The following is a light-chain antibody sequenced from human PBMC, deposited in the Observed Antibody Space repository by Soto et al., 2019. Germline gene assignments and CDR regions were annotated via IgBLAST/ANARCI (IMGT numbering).Light chain of an antibody. V-gene: IGKV1-39*01. J-gene: IGKJ5*01. Sequence: DIQVTQSPSTLSAFVGDRVILTCRASQSISSYLNWYQQKPGKAPKLLIYAASSLQSGVPSRFSGSGSGTDFTLTISSLQPEDFATYYCKQSYSTPITFGQGTRLEIK. CDR2: AAS. CDR3: KQSYSTPIT. CDR1: QSISSY.